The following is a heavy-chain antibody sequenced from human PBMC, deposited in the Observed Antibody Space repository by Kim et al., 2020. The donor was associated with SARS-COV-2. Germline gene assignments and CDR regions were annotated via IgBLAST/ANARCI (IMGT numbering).Heavy chain of an antibody. D-gene: IGHD3-22*01. J-gene: IGHJ3*02. Sequence: KRRFTIARDNAKNSLYLQMNNLRAEDTAVYYCAKRLTYYYDSSGYDAFDIWGQGTMVTVSS. CDR3: AKRLTYYYDSSGYDAFDI. V-gene: IGHV3-11*04.